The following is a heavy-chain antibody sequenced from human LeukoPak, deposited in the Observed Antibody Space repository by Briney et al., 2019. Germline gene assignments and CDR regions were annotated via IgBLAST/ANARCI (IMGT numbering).Heavy chain of an antibody. CDR1: GYTSTNYY. Sequence: GASVKVSCKASGYTSTNYYIYWVRQAPGQGLEWMGIINPSGGRTDYAQNFQGRVTMTRDTSTSTAYMELSSLRSEDTAVYFCARTRGYSAYDYFDYWGQGTLVTVSS. D-gene: IGHD5-12*01. J-gene: IGHJ4*02. V-gene: IGHV1-46*01. CDR2: INPSGGRT. CDR3: ARTRGYSAYDYFDY.